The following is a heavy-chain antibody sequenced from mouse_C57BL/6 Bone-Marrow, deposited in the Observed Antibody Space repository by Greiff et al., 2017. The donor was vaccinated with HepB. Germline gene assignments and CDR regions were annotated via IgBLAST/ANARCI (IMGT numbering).Heavy chain of an antibody. J-gene: IGHJ2*01. CDR1: GFTFSSYT. Sequence: EVMLVESGGGLVKPGGSLKLSCAASGFTFSSYTMSWVRQTPEKRLEWVATISGGGGNTYYPDSVKGRFTISRDNAKNTLYLQMSSLRSEDTALYYCARHERDPLLSHIDYWGQGTTLTVSS. D-gene: IGHD2-10*01. CDR3: ARHERDPLLSHIDY. CDR2: ISGGGGNT. V-gene: IGHV5-9*01.